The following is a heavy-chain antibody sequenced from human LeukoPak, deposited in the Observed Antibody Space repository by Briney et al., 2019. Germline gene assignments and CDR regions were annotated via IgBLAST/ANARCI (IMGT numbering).Heavy chain of an antibody. CDR3: ARDLPEGAFDI. CDR2: IKQDGSEK. V-gene: IGHV3-7*01. Sequence: GGSLRLSCAVSGFTFSSYWMSWVRQAPGKGLEWVANIKQDGSEKYYVDSVKGRFTISRDNAKNSLYLQMNSLRAEDTAVYYCARDLPEGAFDIWGQGTMVTVSS. J-gene: IGHJ3*02. CDR1: GFTFSSYW.